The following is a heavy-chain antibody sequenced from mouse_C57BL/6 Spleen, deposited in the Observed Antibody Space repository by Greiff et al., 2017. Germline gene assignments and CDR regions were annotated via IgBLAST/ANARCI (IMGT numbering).Heavy chain of an antibody. J-gene: IGHJ3*01. Sequence: EVNLVESGGGLVKPGGSLKLSCAASGFTFSSYAMSWVRQTPEKRLEWVATISDGGSYTYYPDNVKGRVTISRDNAKNNLYLQMSHLKSEDTAMYDCARDGDSNSPFGYWGQATLVTVSA. V-gene: IGHV5-4*01. CDR2: ISDGGSYT. CDR1: GFTFSSYA. CDR3: ARDGDSNSPFGY. D-gene: IGHD2-5*01.